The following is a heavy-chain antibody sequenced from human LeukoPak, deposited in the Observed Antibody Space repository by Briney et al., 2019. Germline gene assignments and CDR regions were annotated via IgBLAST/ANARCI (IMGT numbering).Heavy chain of an antibody. CDR3: AKGPIAVGGPKYYLYGMDG. CDR2: IGGSGGST. J-gene: IGHJ6*02. Sequence: TGGSLRLSCAASGFTFSSYAMSWVRQAPGKGLEWVSAIGGSGGSTYYADSVKGRFTISRDNSKNTLYLQMNSLRAEDTAVYYWAKGPIAVGGPKYYLYGMDGWGQGTTVIVSS. V-gene: IGHV3-23*01. CDR1: GFTFSSYA. D-gene: IGHD2-15*01.